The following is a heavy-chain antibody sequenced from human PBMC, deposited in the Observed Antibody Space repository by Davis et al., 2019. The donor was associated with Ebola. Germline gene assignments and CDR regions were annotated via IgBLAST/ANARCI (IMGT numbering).Heavy chain of an antibody. CDR1: GFTFSSYG. CDR2: ISYDGSNK. D-gene: IGHD4-17*01. Sequence: GGFLRLSCAASGFTFSSYGMHWVRQAPGKGLEWVAVISYDGSNKYYADSVKGRFTISRDNSKNTLYLQMNSLRAEDTAVYYCAKDSLEVTTAYYYYGMDVWGQGTTVTVSS. CDR3: AKDSLEVTTAYYYYGMDV. J-gene: IGHJ6*02. V-gene: IGHV3-30*18.